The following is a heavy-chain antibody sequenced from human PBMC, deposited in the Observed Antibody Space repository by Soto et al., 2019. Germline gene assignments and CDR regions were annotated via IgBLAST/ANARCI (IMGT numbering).Heavy chain of an antibody. CDR1: GGSISSGDYY. CDR3: ARDKITGLFDY. CDR2: IYYSGST. Sequence: SETLSLTCTVSGGSISSGDYYWSWIRQPPGKGLEWIGSIYYSGSTYYKPSLKSRVTMPVDTSKTQFSLKLSSVTAADTAVYYCARDKITGLFDYWGQGTLVTVSS. D-gene: IGHD2-8*02. J-gene: IGHJ4*02. V-gene: IGHV4-30-4*01.